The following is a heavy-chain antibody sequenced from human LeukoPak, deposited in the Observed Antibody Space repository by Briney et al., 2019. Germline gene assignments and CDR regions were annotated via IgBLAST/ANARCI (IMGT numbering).Heavy chain of an antibody. D-gene: IGHD7-27*01. V-gene: IGHV3-30*18. CDR1: GFTFSSYG. J-gene: IGHJ4*02. Sequence: HAGRSLRLSCAASGFTFSSYGMHWVRQAPGKGLEWVAVISYDGSNKYYADSVKGRFTISRDNSKNTLYLQMNSLRTEDTAVYYCAKGQLTGNLDYWGQGTLVTVSS. CDR3: AKGQLTGNLDY. CDR2: ISYDGSNK.